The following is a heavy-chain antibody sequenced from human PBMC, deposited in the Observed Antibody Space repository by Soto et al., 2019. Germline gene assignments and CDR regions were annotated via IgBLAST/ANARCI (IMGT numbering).Heavy chain of an antibody. CDR2: INTDGSDT. J-gene: IGHJ4*02. CDR1: GFTFSSDW. CDR3: AKDARSGWNFDY. V-gene: IGHV3-74*01. D-gene: IGHD6-19*01. Sequence: LRLSCASSGFTFSSDWMHWVRQAPGEGLVWVSRINTDGSDTSYADSVKGRFTISRDNAKNTLYLQMNSLRAEDTAVYYCAKDARSGWNFDYWGQGTLVTVS.